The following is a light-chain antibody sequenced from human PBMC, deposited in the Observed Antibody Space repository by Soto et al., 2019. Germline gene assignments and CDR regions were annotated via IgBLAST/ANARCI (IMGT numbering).Light chain of an antibody. Sequence: QSALTQPRSVSGSPGQSVTISCTGTNSDVGTYNYVSWYQQHPGKAPKLIIYDVTKRPSGVPDRFSGSKSGNPASLIISGLQAADEAEYYCCCCSYAGSSSFRVLFGGGTKLTVL. CDR3: CSYAGSSSFRVL. V-gene: IGLV2-11*01. CDR2: DVT. CDR1: NSDVGTYNY. J-gene: IGLJ2*01.